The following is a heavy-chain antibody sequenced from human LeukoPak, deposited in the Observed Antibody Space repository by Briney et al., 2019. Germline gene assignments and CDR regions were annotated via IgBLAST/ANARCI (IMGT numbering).Heavy chain of an antibody. CDR2: IKSKTDGGIT. Sequence: GGSPRLSCAASGFTFSNAWMSWVRQAPGKGLEWVGRIKSKTDGGITDYAAPVKGRFTISRDDSKNTLYLQMNSLKTEDTAVYYCTTDLYSYGYHRDYWGQGTLVTVSS. CDR1: GFTFSNAW. CDR3: TTDLYSYGYHRDY. J-gene: IGHJ4*02. D-gene: IGHD5-18*01. V-gene: IGHV3-15*01.